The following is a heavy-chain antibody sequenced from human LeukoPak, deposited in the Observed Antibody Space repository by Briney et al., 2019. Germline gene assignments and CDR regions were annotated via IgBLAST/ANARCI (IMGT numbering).Heavy chain of an antibody. CDR1: GFTFSSYE. D-gene: IGHD3-10*01. CDR3: ARSRYGSYFDY. J-gene: IGHJ4*02. V-gene: IGHV3-48*03. Sequence: GGSLRLSCAASGFTFSSYEMNWVRQAPGKGLEWVSYISSSGSTIYYADSVKGRFTISRDNAKNPLYLQMNSLRAEDTAVYYCARSRYGSYFDYWGQGTLVTVSS. CDR2: ISSSGSTI.